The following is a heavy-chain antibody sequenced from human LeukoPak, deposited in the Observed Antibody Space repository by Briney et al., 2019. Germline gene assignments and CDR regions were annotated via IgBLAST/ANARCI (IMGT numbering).Heavy chain of an antibody. D-gene: IGHD2-15*01. Sequence: ASVKVSCKASGGTFSSYAISWVRQAPGQGLEWMGWISAYNGNTNYAQKLQGRVTMTTDTSTSTAYMELRSLRSDDTAVYYCARVFCSGGSCYFGIDYWGQGTLVTVSS. CDR2: ISAYNGNT. CDR3: ARVFCSGGSCYFGIDY. CDR1: GGTFSSYA. V-gene: IGHV1-18*01. J-gene: IGHJ4*02.